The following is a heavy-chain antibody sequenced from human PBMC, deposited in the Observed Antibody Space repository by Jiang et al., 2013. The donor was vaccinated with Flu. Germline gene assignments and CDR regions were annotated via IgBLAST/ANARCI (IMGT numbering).Heavy chain of an antibody. CDR2: YRSKWFS. D-gene: IGHD6-19*01. Sequence: YRSKWFSDYAVSVKSRITVKPDTSKNQFSLQLNSVTPEDTAVYYCARGGVAVAGSGFDFWGQGTLVTVSS. V-gene: IGHV6-1*01. J-gene: IGHJ4*02. CDR3: ARGGVAVAGSGFDF.